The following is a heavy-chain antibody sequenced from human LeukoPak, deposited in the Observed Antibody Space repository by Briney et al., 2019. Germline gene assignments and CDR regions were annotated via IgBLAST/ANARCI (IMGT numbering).Heavy chain of an antibody. J-gene: IGHJ6*02. Sequence: HAGGSLRLSCAASGFTFSSYAMHWVRQAPGKGLEWVAVISYDGSNKYYADSVKGRFTISRDNSKNTLYLQMNSLRAEDTAVYYCAKQRGSNRGKYYYYGMDVWGQGTTVTVSS. CDR1: GFTFSSYA. D-gene: IGHD1/OR15-1a*01. CDR2: ISYDGSNK. CDR3: AKQRGSNRGKYYYYGMDV. V-gene: IGHV3-30*04.